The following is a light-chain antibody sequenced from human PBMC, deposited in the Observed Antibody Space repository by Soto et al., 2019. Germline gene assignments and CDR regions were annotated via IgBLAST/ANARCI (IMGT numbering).Light chain of an antibody. CDR3: AAWDDSLNAL. V-gene: IGLV1-44*01. J-gene: IGLJ1*01. CDR1: FSNIGDNA. Sequence: QSVLTQPPSLSATPGQRVNISCSGSFSNIGDNAVNWYQQLPGAAPKLLIYLNDQRPSGVPDRFSGSKSGTSAFLDISGLQSEDEADYYCAAWDDSLNALFGTGTKVTVL. CDR2: LND.